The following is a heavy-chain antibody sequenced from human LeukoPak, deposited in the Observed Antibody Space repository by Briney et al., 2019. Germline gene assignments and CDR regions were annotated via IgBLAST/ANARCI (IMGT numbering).Heavy chain of an antibody. CDR1: GFSLSTRGLC. D-gene: IGHD3-16*02. Sequence: SGPALVKPTQTLTLTCTFSGFSLSTRGLCVSWIRQPPGKALEWLARIEWDDDKYYSTSLKTRLTISKDTSKNQVVLTMTNMDPVDTATYYCAWLRLGELSKENWFDPWGQGTLVTVSS. CDR3: AWLRLGELSKENWFDP. J-gene: IGHJ5*02. V-gene: IGHV2-70*11. CDR2: IEWDDDK.